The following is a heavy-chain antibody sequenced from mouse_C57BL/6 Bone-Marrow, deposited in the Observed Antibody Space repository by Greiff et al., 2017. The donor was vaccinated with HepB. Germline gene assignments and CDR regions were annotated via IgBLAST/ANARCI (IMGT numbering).Heavy chain of an antibody. V-gene: IGHV1-81*01. Sequence: VKVVESGAELARPGASVKLSCKASGYTFTSYGISWVKQRTGQGLEWIGEIYPRSGNTYYNEKFKGKATLTADKSSSTAYMELRSLTSEDSAVYFCARPYYGSRRGFAYWGQGTLVTVSA. CDR3: ARPYYGSRRGFAY. CDR1: GYTFTSYG. CDR2: IYPRSGNT. D-gene: IGHD1-1*01. J-gene: IGHJ3*01.